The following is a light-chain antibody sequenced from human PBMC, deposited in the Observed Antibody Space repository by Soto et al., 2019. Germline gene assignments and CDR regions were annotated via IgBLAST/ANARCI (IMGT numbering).Light chain of an antibody. V-gene: IGKV1-33*01. CDR1: QDIDKY. Sequence: DIQMTQSPSSVSASVGDRVTITCRASQDIDKYLNWYQQKPGKAPQLLIYDASSLETGVPSRFSGSGSGTTFAFTIASLQPEDYATYYCQHYDPVALYSFGQGTKLQIK. CDR2: DAS. J-gene: IGKJ2*01. CDR3: QHYDPVALYS.